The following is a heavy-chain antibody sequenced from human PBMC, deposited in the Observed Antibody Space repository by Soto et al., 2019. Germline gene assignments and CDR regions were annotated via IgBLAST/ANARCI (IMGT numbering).Heavy chain of an antibody. CDR3: ARGEIDYYYYYYMDV. CDR1: GFTFSSYG. Sequence: PGGSLRLSCAASGFTFSSYGMHWVRQAPGKGLEWVAVIWYDGSNKYYADSVKGRFTISRDNSKNTLYLQMNSLRAEDTAVYYCARGEIDYYYYYYMDVWGKGTTVTVSS. CDR2: IWYDGSNK. V-gene: IGHV3-33*01. J-gene: IGHJ6*03.